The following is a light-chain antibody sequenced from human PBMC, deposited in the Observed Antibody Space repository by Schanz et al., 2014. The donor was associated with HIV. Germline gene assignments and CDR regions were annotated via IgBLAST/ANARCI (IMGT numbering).Light chain of an antibody. CDR1: QSVSSSY. V-gene: IGKV3-20*01. CDR2: GAS. Sequence: ETVLTQSPGSLSLSPGERATLSCRASQSVSSSYLAWYQQKPGQAPRLLIYGASSRATGIPDRFSGSGSGTDFPLTLSSLETKEYAVYYRQQYASSGSPCGQGTKLAIK. J-gene: IGKJ2*01. CDR3: QQYASSGSP.